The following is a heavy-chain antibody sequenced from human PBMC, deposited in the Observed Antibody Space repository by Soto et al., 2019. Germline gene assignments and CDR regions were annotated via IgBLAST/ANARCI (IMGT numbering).Heavy chain of an antibody. J-gene: IGHJ4*02. CDR2: ISGSGGST. CDR1: GFTFSSYA. CDR3: AVGGIDYYDSSGYLDY. V-gene: IGHV3-23*01. Sequence: GGSLRLSCAASGFTFSSYAMSWVRQAPGKGLEWVSAISGSGGSTYYADSVKGRFTISRDNSKNTLYLQMNSLRAEDTAVYYCAVGGIDYYDSSGYLDYWGQGTLVTVSS. D-gene: IGHD3-22*01.